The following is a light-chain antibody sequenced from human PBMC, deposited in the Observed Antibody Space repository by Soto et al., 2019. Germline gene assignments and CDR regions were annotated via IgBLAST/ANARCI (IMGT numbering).Light chain of an antibody. CDR1: SSDVGGYNY. CDR3: SSYAGSNVV. CDR2: EVS. J-gene: IGLJ2*01. V-gene: IGLV2-8*01. Sequence: QSALTQPPSASGSPGQSVTISCTGTSSDVGGYNYVSWYQQHPAKVPKLMIYEVSKRPSGVPDRFSGSKSGNTASLTVSGLQAEDEAHYYCSSYAGSNVVFGGGTKLTVL.